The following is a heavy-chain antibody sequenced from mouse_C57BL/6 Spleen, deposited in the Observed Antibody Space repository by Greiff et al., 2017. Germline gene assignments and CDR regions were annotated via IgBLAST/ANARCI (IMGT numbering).Heavy chain of an antibody. D-gene: IGHD1-1*01. J-gene: IGHJ4*01. CDR1: GYTFTSYW. Sequence: QVQLQQPGAELVRPGTSVKLSCKASGYTFTSYWMHWVKQRPGQGLEWIGVIDPSDSYTNYNQKFKGKATLTVDTSSSTAYMQLSSLISEDSAVYYCARVPYYYGSSPYYAMDYWGQGTSVTVSS. CDR2: IDPSDSYT. CDR3: ARVPYYYGSSPYYAMDY. V-gene: IGHV1-59*01.